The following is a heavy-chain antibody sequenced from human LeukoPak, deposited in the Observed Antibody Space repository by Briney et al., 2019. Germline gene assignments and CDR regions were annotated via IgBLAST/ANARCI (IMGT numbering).Heavy chain of an antibody. Sequence: GGSLRLSCAASGFTFSSYWMSWVRQAPGKGREWVANIKQDGSEKYYVDSVKGRFTISRDNAKNSLYLQMNSLRAEDTAVYYCARKLYGSGSYYWFDYWGQGTLVTVSS. J-gene: IGHJ4*02. CDR2: IKQDGSEK. V-gene: IGHV3-7*01. CDR3: ARKLYGSGSYYWFDY. D-gene: IGHD3-10*01. CDR1: GFTFSSYW.